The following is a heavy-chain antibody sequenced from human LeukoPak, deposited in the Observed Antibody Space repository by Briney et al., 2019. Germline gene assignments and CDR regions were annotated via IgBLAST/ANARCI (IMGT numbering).Heavy chain of an antibody. CDR1: GYTFTSYG. CDR2: ISAYNGNT. Sequence: ASVKVSCKASGYTFTSYGISWVRQAPGQGLEWMGWISAYNGNTNYAQKLQGRVTMTTDTSMSTAYMELRSLRSDDTAVYYSARNLRYYYGSGSYYYDYWGQGTLVTVSS. CDR3: ARNLRYYYGSGSYYYDY. J-gene: IGHJ4*02. V-gene: IGHV1-18*01. D-gene: IGHD3-10*01.